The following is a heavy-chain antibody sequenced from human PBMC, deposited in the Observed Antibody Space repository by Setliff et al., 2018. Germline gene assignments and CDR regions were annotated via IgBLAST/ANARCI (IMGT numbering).Heavy chain of an antibody. V-gene: IGHV4-4*02. D-gene: IGHD3-22*01. CDR1: GVSVNSLTW. Sequence: KTSETLSLTCAVSGVSVNSLTWWSWVRQTPGKGLAWIGFIYHDGNPQFNPSVNYNPSLKSRVTMSIDKSKNQFSLNLRSVTADDTAVYYCAKGKFWDYCDSCGYPDQWGQGTLVTVSS. CDR2: IYHDGNPQFNPSV. J-gene: IGHJ4*02. CDR3: AKGKFWDYCDSCGYPDQ.